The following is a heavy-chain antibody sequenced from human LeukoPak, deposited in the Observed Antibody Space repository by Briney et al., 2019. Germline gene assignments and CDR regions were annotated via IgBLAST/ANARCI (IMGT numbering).Heavy chain of an antibody. CDR2: IKQDGSEK. Sequence: GGSLRLSCAASGFTFSSYWMSWVRQAPGKGLEWVANIKQDGSEKFYVDSVKGRFTISRDNAKSSLYLQMRSLRAEDTAVYYCARESITGHRDFDYWGQGTLVTVSS. D-gene: IGHD1-20*01. J-gene: IGHJ4*02. CDR1: GFTFSSYW. CDR3: ARESITGHRDFDY. V-gene: IGHV3-7*01.